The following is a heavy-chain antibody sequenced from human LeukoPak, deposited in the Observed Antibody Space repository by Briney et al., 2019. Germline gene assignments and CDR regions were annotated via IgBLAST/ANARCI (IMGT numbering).Heavy chain of an antibody. V-gene: IGHV3-30-3*01. D-gene: IGHD2-21*02. CDR1: GFTFSSHG. CDR3: VRTNHGDLDY. J-gene: IGHJ4*02. CDR2: ISYDGSGK. Sequence: GGSLRLSCAASGFTFSSHGMHWVRQAPGKGLEWVGGISYDGSGKVYADSVKGRFTISRDSSKNMLYLQMNSLRIEDTAVYYCVRTNHGDLDYWGQGTLVTVSS.